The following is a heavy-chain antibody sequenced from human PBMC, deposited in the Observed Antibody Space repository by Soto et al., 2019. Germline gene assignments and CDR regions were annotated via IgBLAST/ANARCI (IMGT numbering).Heavy chain of an antibody. D-gene: IGHD3-3*01. CDR3: ARESGHLRYYGMDV. CDR1: GYTFTGYY. Sequence: ASVKVSCKSSGYTFTGYYMHWVRQAPGRGLEWMGWINPNSGGTNYAQKFQGRVTMTRDTSISTAYMELSRLRSDDKAVYYCARESGHLRYYGMDVWGQGTTVTVSS. CDR2: INPNSGGT. V-gene: IGHV1-2*02. J-gene: IGHJ6*02.